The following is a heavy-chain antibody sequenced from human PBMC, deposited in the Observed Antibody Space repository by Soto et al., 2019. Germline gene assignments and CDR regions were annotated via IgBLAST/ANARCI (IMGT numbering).Heavy chain of an antibody. J-gene: IGHJ6*02. Sequence: QVQLVQSGAEVKKPGSSVKVSCKASGGTFSSYAISWVRQAPGQGLEWMGGIIPIFGTADYAQKFQGRVTIAADEATSTAYMELGGLRSEDTAVYYCATPHCSGVAVAGYYYGVDVWGQGTTVTVSS. CDR1: GGTFSSYA. CDR2: IIPIFGTA. CDR3: ATPHCSGVAVAGYYYGVDV. V-gene: IGHV1-69*12. D-gene: IGHD6-19*01.